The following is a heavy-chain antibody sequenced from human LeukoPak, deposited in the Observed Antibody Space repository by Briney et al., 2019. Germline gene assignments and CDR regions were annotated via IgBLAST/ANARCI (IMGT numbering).Heavy chain of an antibody. CDR2: INHSGSA. V-gene: IGHV4-34*01. Sequence: SETLPLTCAVHGGSFIAYYWIWIRQPPGKGLEWIGEINHSGSANYNPSLKSRVTISVDTSKNQFSLRLRSVTAADTAVYFCARSPPRGDYSGSASHYNRWGPGTLVTVSS. D-gene: IGHD3-10*01. J-gene: IGHJ4*02. CDR3: ARSPPRGDYSGSASHYNR. CDR1: GGSFIAYY.